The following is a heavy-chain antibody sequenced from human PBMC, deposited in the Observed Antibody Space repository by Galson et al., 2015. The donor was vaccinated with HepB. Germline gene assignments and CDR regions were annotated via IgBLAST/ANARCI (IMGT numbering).Heavy chain of an antibody. CDR3: ARGALVVAVGATQNDWFDP. Sequence: SVKVSCKASGYTFSSYSITCARQAPREGLEWVGWISPHNRYTNYAQNFQGRVTMTTDTSTTTAYMELRSLRSDDTAVYYCARGALVVAVGATQNDWFDPWGRGTLVTVSS. J-gene: IGHJ5*02. D-gene: IGHD2-15*01. CDR1: GYTFSSYS. CDR2: ISPHNRYT. V-gene: IGHV1-18*01.